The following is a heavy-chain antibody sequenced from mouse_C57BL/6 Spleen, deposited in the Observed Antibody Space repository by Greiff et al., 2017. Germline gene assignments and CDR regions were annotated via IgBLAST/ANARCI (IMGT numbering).Heavy chain of an antibody. CDR3: ARPYYDYFYFDY. J-gene: IGHJ2*01. Sequence: EVKVVESGGGLVQPGGSLKLSCAASGFTFSDYGMHWVRQAPEKGLEWVAYISSGSSTIYYADTVKGRFTISRDNAKNTLFLQMTSLRSEDTAMYYCARPYYDYFYFDYWGQGTTLTVSS. CDR1: GFTFSDYG. CDR2: ISSGSSTI. V-gene: IGHV5-17*01. D-gene: IGHD2-4*01.